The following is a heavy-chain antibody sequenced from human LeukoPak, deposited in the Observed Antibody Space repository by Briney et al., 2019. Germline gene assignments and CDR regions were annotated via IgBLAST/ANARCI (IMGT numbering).Heavy chain of an antibody. Sequence: GRSLRLSCAASGFTFSSYGIHWVRQAPGKGLEWVAVIYYDGSNEYYAESVKGRFTISRDNSKNTVYLQMNSLRAEDTAVYYCARGIPIPATHPIDYWGQGSLVTVSS. CDR3: ARGIPIPATHPIDY. D-gene: IGHD2-21*01. V-gene: IGHV3-33*03. CDR2: IYYDGSNE. CDR1: GFTFSSYG. J-gene: IGHJ4*02.